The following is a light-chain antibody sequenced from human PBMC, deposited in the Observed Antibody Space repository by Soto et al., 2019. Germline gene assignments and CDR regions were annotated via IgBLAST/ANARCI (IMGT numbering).Light chain of an antibody. Sequence: QSALTQPASVSGSPGQSITLSCTGTSSDVGFFNYVSWYQQHPGKAPKLMIYEVTNRPSGVSIRFSGSKSGNTASLIISGLQAEDEADYYCCSYRSVNTVVFGRGTKLTVL. CDR3: CSYRSVNTVV. J-gene: IGLJ2*01. V-gene: IGLV2-14*01. CDR1: SSDVGFFNY. CDR2: EVT.